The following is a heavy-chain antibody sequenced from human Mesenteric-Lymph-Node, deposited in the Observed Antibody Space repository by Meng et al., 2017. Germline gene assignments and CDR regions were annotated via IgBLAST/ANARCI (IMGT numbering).Heavy chain of an antibody. CDR1: GGSISSSSYY. J-gene: IGHJ4*02. D-gene: IGHD3-9*01. CDR2: IYYSGST. Sequence: SETLSLTCTGSGGSISSSSYYWGWIRQPPGKGLEWIGSIYYSGSTYYNPSLKSRVTISVDTSKNQFSLKLSSVTAADTAVYYCARDNIEYFDWLWPSNYFDYWGQGTLVTVSS. V-gene: IGHV4-39*07. CDR3: ARDNIEYFDWLWPSNYFDY.